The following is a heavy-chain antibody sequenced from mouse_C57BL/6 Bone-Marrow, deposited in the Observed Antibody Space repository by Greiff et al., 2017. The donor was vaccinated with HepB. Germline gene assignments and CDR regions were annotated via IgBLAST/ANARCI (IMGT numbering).Heavy chain of an antibody. CDR3: ARGAYGSSNWYVDV. D-gene: IGHD1-1*01. J-gene: IGHJ1*03. V-gene: IGHV3-6*01. CDR2: ISYDGSN. CDR1: GYSITSGYY. Sequence: ESGPGLVKPSQSLSLTCSVTGYSITSGYYWNWIRQFPGNKLEWMGYISYDGSNNYHPSLKNRISITRDTSKNQFFLKLNSVTTEDTATYYCARGAYGSSNWYVDVWGTGTTVTVSS.